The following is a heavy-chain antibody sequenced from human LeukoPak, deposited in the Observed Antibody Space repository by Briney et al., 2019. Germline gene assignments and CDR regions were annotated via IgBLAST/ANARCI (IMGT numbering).Heavy chain of an antibody. CDR3: ARHSAVTRIWNV. V-gene: IGHV4-39*01. J-gene: IGHJ6*02. Sequence: SETLSLTCTVSGGSISGSSYYWGWIRQPPGKGLEWIGSIYYSGSTYYNPSLKSRVTISVDTSKNQFSLKLSSVTAADTAVYYCARHSAVTRIWNVWGQGTTVTVSS. CDR2: IYYSGST. D-gene: IGHD4-17*01. CDR1: GGSISGSSYY.